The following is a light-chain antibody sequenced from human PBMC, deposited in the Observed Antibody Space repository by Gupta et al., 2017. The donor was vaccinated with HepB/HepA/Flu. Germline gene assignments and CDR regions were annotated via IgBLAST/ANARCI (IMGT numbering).Light chain of an antibody. V-gene: IGLV1-40*01. Sequence: QSVLTQPPSVSGAPGQRVTISCTGSSSNIGAGYDVYWYHQFPGTAPKLLIYGNNNRPSGVPDRFSGSKSGTSASPAITGLQADDEGEYYCQSYDKSLRVIFGGGTKLTVL. CDR2: GNN. CDR1: SSNIGAGYD. CDR3: QSYDKSLRVI. J-gene: IGLJ2*01.